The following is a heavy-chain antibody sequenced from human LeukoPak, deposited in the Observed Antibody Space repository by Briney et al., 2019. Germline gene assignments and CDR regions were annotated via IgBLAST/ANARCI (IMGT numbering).Heavy chain of an antibody. CDR1: GYTFTGYY. CDR2: INPNSGGT. V-gene: IGHV1-2*02. CDR3: ARVVVAATPGRDYYYGMDV. D-gene: IGHD2-15*01. J-gene: IGHJ6*02. Sequence: GASVKVSCKASGYTFTGYYMHWVRQAPGQGLEWMGWINPNSGGTNYAQKFQGRVTMTRDTSISTAYMELSRLRSDDTAVYYCARVVVAATPGRDYYYGMDVWGQGTTVTVSS.